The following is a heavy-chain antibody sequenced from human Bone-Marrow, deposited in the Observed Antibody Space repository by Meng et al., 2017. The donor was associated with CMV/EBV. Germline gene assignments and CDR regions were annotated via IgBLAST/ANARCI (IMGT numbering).Heavy chain of an antibody. CDR3: ARGLVGYSGYKSDY. CDR1: GYTFTSYY. D-gene: IGHD5-12*01. J-gene: IGHJ4*02. CDR2: INPNSGGT. Sequence: ASVKVSCKASGYTFTSYYMHWVRQAPGQGLEWMGWINPNSGGTNYAQKFQGRVTMTRDTSISTAYMELSRLRSDDTAVYCCARGLVGYSGYKSDYWGQGTLVTVSS. V-gene: IGHV1-2*02.